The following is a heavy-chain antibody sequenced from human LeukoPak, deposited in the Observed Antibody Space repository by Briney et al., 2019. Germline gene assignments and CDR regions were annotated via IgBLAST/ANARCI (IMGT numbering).Heavy chain of an antibody. CDR3: AREGSGWSLDY. J-gene: IGHJ4*02. CDR2: ISSDGNNE. D-gene: IGHD6-19*01. Sequence: PGRSLRLSCAAPGFTFSAHAMHWVRQAPGKGLEWVAAISSDGNNEYYADSVNGRFTISRDNSKNTLNLQMNSLRIDDTAVYYRAREGSGWSLDYWGQGTLVTVSS. V-gene: IGHV3-30-3*01. CDR1: GFTFSAHA.